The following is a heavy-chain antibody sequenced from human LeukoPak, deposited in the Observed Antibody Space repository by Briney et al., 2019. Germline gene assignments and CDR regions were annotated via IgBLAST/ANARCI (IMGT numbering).Heavy chain of an antibody. CDR1: GGSISSYY. Sequence: SETLSLTCTVSGGSISSYYWSWIRQPPGKGLEWIGYIYYSGSTNYNPSLKSRVTISVDTSKNQFSLKLSSVTAADTAVYYCARGRHWYRYSSSWSRRDAFDIWGQGTMVTVSS. J-gene: IGHJ3*02. CDR3: ARGRHWYRYSSSWSRRDAFDI. CDR2: IYYSGST. V-gene: IGHV4-59*12. D-gene: IGHD6-13*01.